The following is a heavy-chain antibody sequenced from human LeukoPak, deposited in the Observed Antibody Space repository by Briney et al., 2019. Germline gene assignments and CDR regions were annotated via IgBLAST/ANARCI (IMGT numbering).Heavy chain of an antibody. CDR3: ARDHWGFDY. Sequence: GGSLRLSCAATGLTFSSHEINWVRQAPGKGLEWISYIGGSSRGNAISYADSVKGRFTISRDNDKNSLYLQMNSLRAEDTAVYYCARDHWGFDYWGQGTLVTVSS. CDR2: IGGSSRGNAI. CDR1: GLTFSSHE. J-gene: IGHJ4*02. V-gene: IGHV3-48*03. D-gene: IGHD7-27*01.